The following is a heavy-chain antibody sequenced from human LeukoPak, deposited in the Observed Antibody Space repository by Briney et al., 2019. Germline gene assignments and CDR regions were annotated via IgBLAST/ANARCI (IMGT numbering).Heavy chain of an antibody. V-gene: IGHV4-39*01. CDR2: IYYSGST. Sequence: ASETLSLTCTVSGGSINNSSYYWGWIRQPPGKGLEWIGSIYYSGSTYYNPSLKSRVTISVDTSKNQFSLKLSSVTAADTAVYYCARHKADRNWFDPWGQGTLVTVSS. CDR1: GGSINNSSYY. D-gene: IGHD6-19*01. J-gene: IGHJ5*02. CDR3: ARHKADRNWFDP.